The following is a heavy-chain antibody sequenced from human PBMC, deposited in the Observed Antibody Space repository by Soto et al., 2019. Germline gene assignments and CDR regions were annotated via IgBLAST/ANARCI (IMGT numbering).Heavy chain of an antibody. D-gene: IGHD5-18*01. CDR2: MNPNSGNT. J-gene: IGHJ4*02. CDR1: GYTFTSYD. CDR3: AREGGYSYGFDY. Sequence: QVQLVQSGAEVKKPGASVKVSCKASGYTFTSYDINWVRQATGQGLDGMGWMNPNSGNTGYGQKFQGRVTMSRKASISTADMDLSCLRCEDTAVYYCAREGGYSYGFDYWGQGTLVTVSS. V-gene: IGHV1-8*01.